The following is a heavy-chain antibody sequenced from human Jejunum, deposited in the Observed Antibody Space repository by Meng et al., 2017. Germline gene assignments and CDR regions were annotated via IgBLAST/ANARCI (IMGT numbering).Heavy chain of an antibody. J-gene: IGHJ4*02. CDR3: AKLVAF. Sequence: GESLKISCAASGFTFSTYAMSWVRQAPGKGLEWVSAISGSGGDTYYTASVKGPFTISRDNSKNTLYLQMTSLRAEDTAVYYCAKLVAFWGQGTLVTVSS. D-gene: IGHD2-15*01. CDR1: GFTFSTYA. V-gene: IGHV3-23*01. CDR2: ISGSGGDT.